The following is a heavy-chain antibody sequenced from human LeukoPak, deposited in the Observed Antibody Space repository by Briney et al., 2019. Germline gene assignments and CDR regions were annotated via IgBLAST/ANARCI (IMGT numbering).Heavy chain of an antibody. CDR2: ITPSGSYI. CDR1: GITVSSNY. J-gene: IGHJ3*02. D-gene: IGHD6-25*01. CDR3: ARDFSSGSI. V-gene: IGHV3-21*01. Sequence: GGSLRLSCAASGITVSSNYMSWVRQPPGKGLEWVSSITPSGSYIYYATSVKGRFTISRDNAKNSLYLQMNSLRAEDTAVYYCARDFSSGSIWGQGTMVTVSS.